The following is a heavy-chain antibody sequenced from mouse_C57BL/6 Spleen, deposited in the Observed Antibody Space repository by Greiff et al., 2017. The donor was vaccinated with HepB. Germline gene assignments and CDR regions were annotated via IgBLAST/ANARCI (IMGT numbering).Heavy chain of an antibody. CDR3: ARFYYYGSSYVYYYAMDY. J-gene: IGHJ4*01. D-gene: IGHD1-1*01. V-gene: IGHV1-82*01. CDR1: GYAFSSSW. CDR2: IYPGDGDT. Sequence: QVQLQQSGPELVKPGASVKISCKASGYAFSSSWMNWVKQRPGKGLEWIGRIYPGDGDTNYNGKFKGKATLTADKSSSTAYMQLSSLTSEDSAVYFCARFYYYGSSYVYYYAMDYWGQGTSVTVSS.